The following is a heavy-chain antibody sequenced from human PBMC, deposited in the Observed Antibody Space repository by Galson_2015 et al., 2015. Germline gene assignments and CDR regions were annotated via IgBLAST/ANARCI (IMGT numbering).Heavy chain of an antibody. J-gene: IGHJ3*02. Sequence: QSGAEVKKPGESLQISCTGSGYSFTSYWIGWVRQMPGKGLEWMGIIYPGDSDTRYSPSFQGQVTISADKSISTAYLQWSGLKASDTAMYYCASGMSVVVVGPDDAFDIWGQGTMVTVSS. CDR3: ASGMSVVVVGPDDAFDI. D-gene: IGHD3-22*01. V-gene: IGHV5-51*01. CDR1: GYSFTSYW. CDR2: IYPGDSDT.